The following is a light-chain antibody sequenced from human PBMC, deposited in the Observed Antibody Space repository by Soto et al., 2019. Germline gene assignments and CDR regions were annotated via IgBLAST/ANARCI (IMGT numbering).Light chain of an antibody. V-gene: IGKV3-20*01. CDR2: GAS. J-gene: IGKJ1*01. Sequence: EIVLTQSPGTLSLFPGERATLSCRASQRLSSSYLVWYQQKPGQAPRLLIYGASSRATGIPDRFSGSGSGKDFTLTISRVEPEDLAVYYCQQYGMSVTWTFGQGTKVEIK. CDR1: QRLSSSY. CDR3: QQYGMSVTWT.